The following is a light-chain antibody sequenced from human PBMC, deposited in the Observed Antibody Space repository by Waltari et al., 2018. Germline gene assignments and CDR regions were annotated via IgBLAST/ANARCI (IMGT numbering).Light chain of an antibody. J-gene: IGLJ1*01. CDR3: SSYTTSSAPGV. CDR1: DSDVGAYDF. Sequence: QSALTQPASVSGSPGQSIPISCSGTDSDVGAYDFVSWYQQHPGKVPHLIIYEVSNRPSGISNRFSASKSGNTASLTISGLQAEDEADYYCSSYTTSSAPGVFGTGTRVTVL. CDR2: EVS. V-gene: IGLV2-14*01.